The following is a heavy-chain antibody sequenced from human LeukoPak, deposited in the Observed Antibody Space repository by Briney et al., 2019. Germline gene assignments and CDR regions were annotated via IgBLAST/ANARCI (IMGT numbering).Heavy chain of an antibody. CDR3: AKATAAPVWYFDL. CDR1: GFTFSSYA. D-gene: IGHD6-13*01. CDR2: ISGRGDST. J-gene: IGHJ2*01. Sequence: GGSLRLSCAASGFTFSSYAMSWVRQAPGKGLEWVSTISGRGDSTYYADSVKGRFTISRDNSRNTLYLQMNTLRAEDTAVYYCAKATAAPVWYFDLWGRGTLVTVSS. V-gene: IGHV3-23*01.